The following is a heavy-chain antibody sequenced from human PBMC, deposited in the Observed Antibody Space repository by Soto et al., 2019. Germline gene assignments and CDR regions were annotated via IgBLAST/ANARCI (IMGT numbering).Heavy chain of an antibody. D-gene: IGHD6-19*01. CDR1: GGSISSYY. Sequence: QVQLQESGPGLVKPSETLSLTCTVSGGSISSYYWSWIRQPPGKGLEWIGYIYYSGSTNYNPTLKRRVTISVETSKIQFSLKLSTVTAADTAVYFCARLGGRSSGWYAPLLWYFDLWGRGTLVTVSS. CDR2: IYYSGST. J-gene: IGHJ2*01. V-gene: IGHV4-59*08. CDR3: ARLGGRSSGWYAPLLWYFDL.